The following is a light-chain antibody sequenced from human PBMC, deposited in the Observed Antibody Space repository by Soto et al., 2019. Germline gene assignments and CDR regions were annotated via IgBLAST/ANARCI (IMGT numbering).Light chain of an antibody. CDR1: QSVSGY. CDR3: QQYGSSWT. J-gene: IGKJ1*01. CDR2: AAS. V-gene: IGKV3-11*01. Sequence: EIVLTQSPATLSLSPGERATLSCGASQSVSGYLAWYQQKPGQAPRLLIYAASNRATGIPARFSGSGSGTDFTLTISSLEPEDFAVYYCQQYGSSWTFGQGTKVDIK.